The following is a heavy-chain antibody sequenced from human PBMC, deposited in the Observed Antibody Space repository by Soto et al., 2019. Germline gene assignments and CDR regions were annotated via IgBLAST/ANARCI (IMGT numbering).Heavy chain of an antibody. Sequence: PSETLSLTCTVSGGSISSGAFSWSWIRHPPGRGLEWIGYIYHSGSTYYIPSLRSRVAISMDRAKNQFSLHLSSVTAEDTAVYLCASVRYSDNSHGLIDFWGLGTLVPVSS. V-gene: IGHV4-30-2*01. CDR1: GGSISSGAFS. CDR2: IYHSGST. J-gene: IGHJ4*02. CDR3: ASVRYSDNSHGLIDF. D-gene: IGHD5-18*01.